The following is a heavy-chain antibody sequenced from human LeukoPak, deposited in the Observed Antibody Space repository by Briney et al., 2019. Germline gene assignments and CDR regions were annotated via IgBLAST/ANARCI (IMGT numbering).Heavy chain of an antibody. D-gene: IGHD6-13*01. V-gene: IGHV4-34*01. Sequence: SETLSLTCAVYGGSFSGYYWSWIRQPPGKGLEWIGEINHSGSTNYNPSLKSRVTISVDTSKNQLSLKLSSVTAADTAVYYCARASPAAPFDYWGQGTLVTVSS. CDR1: GGSFSGYY. CDR3: ARASPAAPFDY. CDR2: INHSGST. J-gene: IGHJ4*02.